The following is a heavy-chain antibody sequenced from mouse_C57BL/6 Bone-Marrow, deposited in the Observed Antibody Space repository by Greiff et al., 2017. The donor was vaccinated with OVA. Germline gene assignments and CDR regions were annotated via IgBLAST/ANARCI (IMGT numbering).Heavy chain of an antibody. D-gene: IGHD2-1*01. Sequence: QVQLKESGPGLVAPSQSLSITCTVSGFSLTSYGVHWVRQPPGKGLEWLVVIWSDGSTTYNSDLKSRLSISKDNSKSQVFLKMNSLQTDDTAMYYCARHEDYGNYYYAMDYWGQGTSVTVSS. CDR2: IWSDGST. CDR3: ARHEDYGNYYYAMDY. V-gene: IGHV2-6-1*01. J-gene: IGHJ4*01. CDR1: GFSLTSYG.